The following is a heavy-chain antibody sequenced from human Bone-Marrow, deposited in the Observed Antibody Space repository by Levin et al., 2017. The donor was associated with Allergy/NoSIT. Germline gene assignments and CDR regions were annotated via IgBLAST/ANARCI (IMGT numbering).Heavy chain of an antibody. D-gene: IGHD5-18*01. J-gene: IGHJ4*02. Sequence: PGGSLRLSCAASGFTFSSYSMNWVRQAPGKGLEWVSSISSSSSYIYYADSVKGRFTISRDNAKNSLYLQMNSLRAEDTAVYYCAKPHRGYGYNYWGQGTLVTVSS. CDR3: AKPHRGYGYNY. CDR1: GFTFSSYS. CDR2: ISSSSSYI. V-gene: IGHV3-21*01.